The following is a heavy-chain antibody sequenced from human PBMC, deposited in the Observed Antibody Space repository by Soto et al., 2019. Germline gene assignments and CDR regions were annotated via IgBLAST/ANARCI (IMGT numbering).Heavy chain of an antibody. CDR1: GYAFTTYG. CDR3: ARGRYGDY. V-gene: IGHV1-18*01. CDR2: ISVHNGNT. Sequence: QVHLVQSGAEVKKPGASVKVSCKGSGYAFTTYGITWVRQAPGQGLEWMGWISVHNGNTNYARKLQGRVTETRDTATSTAYMELRILISDDTAVYYCARGRYGDYWGQGALVTVSS. D-gene: IGHD1-1*01. J-gene: IGHJ4*02.